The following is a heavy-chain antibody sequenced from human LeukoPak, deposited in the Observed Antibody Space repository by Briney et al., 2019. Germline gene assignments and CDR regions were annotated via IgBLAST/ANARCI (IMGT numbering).Heavy chain of an antibody. Sequence: GESLKISCKGSGYTFTNYWIGWVRQMPGKGLEWMGIIYPDDSDSRYSPSFQGRVTISADESITTAYLQWSSLKASDTAMYYCARRGGSSWYYFDYWGQGTLVTVSS. D-gene: IGHD6-13*01. V-gene: IGHV5-51*01. J-gene: IGHJ4*02. CDR2: IYPDDSDS. CDR3: ARRGGSSWYYFDY. CDR1: GYTFTNYW.